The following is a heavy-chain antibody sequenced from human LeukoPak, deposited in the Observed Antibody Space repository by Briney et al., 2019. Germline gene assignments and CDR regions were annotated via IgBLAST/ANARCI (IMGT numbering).Heavy chain of an antibody. CDR2: INPSGGST. CDR3: AREAEDGYGTGDFDY. V-gene: IGHV1-46*01. CDR1: GYTFTSYY. D-gene: IGHD5-24*01. Sequence: ASVKVSCKASGYTFTSYYMHWVRQAPGQGLEWMGIINPSGGSTSYAQKFQGRVTTTRDTSTSTVYMELSSLRSEDTAVYYCAREAEDGYGTGDFDYWGQGTLVTVSS. J-gene: IGHJ4*02.